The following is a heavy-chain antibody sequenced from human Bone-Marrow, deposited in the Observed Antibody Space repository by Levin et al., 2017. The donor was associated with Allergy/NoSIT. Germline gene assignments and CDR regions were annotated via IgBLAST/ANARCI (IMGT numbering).Heavy chain of an antibody. CDR2: IHPGYSDV. Sequence: GESLKISCKGFGYKFNTYWIGWVRQMPGKDLEWMGIIHPGYSDVRYSPSFQGHVTISADKSINTAYLQWSNLRAPDTAMYYCVRPYTDRLEDDDAFDIWGQGTMVIVSS. D-gene: IGHD1-1*01. V-gene: IGHV5-51*01. J-gene: IGHJ3*02. CDR3: VRPYTDRLEDDDAFDI. CDR1: GYKFNTYW.